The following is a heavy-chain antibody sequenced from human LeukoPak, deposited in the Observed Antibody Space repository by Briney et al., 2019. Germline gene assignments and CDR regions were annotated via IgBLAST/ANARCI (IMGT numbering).Heavy chain of an antibody. J-gene: IGHJ5*02. D-gene: IGHD1-26*01. CDR1: GDSISRSTYY. V-gene: IGHV4-39*07. Sequence: SETLSLTCTVSGDSISRSTYYWAWIRQPPGKGLEWIGEINHSGSTSYNPSLKSRVTISVDTSKNQFSLKLSSVTAADTAVYYCAGGGGYDNHWFDPWGQGTLVTVSS. CDR3: AGGGGYDNHWFDP. CDR2: INHSGST.